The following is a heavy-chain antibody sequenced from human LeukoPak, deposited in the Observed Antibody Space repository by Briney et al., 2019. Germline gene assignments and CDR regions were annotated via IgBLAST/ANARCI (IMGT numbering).Heavy chain of an antibody. CDR2: INHSGST. J-gene: IGHJ4*02. CDR1: GGSFSGYY. V-gene: IGHV4-34*01. D-gene: IGHD3-3*01. Sequence: PSETLSLTCAVYGGSFSGYYWSWIRQPPGKGLEWIGEINHSGSTNYNPSLKSRVTISVDTSKNQFSLKLSSVTAADTAVYYSARGDHDFWSGYYYFDYWGQGTLVTVSS. CDR3: ARGDHDFWSGYYYFDY.